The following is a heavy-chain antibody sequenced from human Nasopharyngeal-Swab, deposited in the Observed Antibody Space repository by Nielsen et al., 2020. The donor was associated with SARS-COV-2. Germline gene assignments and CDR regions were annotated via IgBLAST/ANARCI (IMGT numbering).Heavy chain of an antibody. CDR1: GFTFSSYA. J-gene: IGHJ4*02. V-gene: IGHV3-23*01. CDR2: ISGSGGST. CDR3: AKDTDKGIAVAYYFDY. Sequence: GESLKISCAASGFTFSSYAMSWVRQAPGKGLEWVSAISGSGGSTYYADSVKGRFTISRDNSKNTLYLQMNSLRAEDTAVYYCAKDTDKGIAVAYYFDYWGQGTLVTVSS. D-gene: IGHD6-13*01.